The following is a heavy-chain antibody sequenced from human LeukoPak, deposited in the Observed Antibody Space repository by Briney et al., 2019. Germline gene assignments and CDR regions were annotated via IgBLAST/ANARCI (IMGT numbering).Heavy chain of an antibody. CDR3: ARHHGFGELFLYYYGMDV. CDR1: GYSFTSYW. J-gene: IGHJ6*02. D-gene: IGHD3-10*01. CDR2: IDPSDSYT. Sequence: GESLKISCKGSGYSFTSYWISWVRQMPGKGLEWMGRIDPSDSYTNYSPSFQGHVTISADKSISTAYLQWSSLKASDTAMYYCARHHGFGELFLYYYGMDVWGQGTTVTVSS. V-gene: IGHV5-10-1*01.